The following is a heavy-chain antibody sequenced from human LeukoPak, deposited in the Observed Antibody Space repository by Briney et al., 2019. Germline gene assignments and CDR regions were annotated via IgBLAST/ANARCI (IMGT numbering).Heavy chain of an antibody. J-gene: IGHJ5*02. CDR1: GGSISGFF. Sequence: PSETLSLTCTVSGGSISGFFWSWIRQPPGKGLEWIGYIYFSGSTNYNPSLKSRVTISVDTSKNQFSLKLSSVTAADTAVYYCARVIINWFDPWGQGTLVTVSS. V-gene: IGHV4-59*08. CDR2: IYFSGST. D-gene: IGHD3-3*01. CDR3: ARVIINWFDP.